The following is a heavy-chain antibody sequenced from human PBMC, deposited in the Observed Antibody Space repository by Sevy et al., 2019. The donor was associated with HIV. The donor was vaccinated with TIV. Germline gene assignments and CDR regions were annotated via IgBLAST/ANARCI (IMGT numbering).Heavy chain of an antibody. V-gene: IGHV3-21*01. CDR2: ISSASSYI. J-gene: IGHJ4*02. CDR3: ARVDYYGSLYYFDY. Sequence: GGSLRLSCAASGFTFNYHFMNWVRQVPGKGLEWVSYISSASSYINYSDSVKGRFTISRDNAKNLVFLEMNNLRPEDTAVYFGARVDYYGSLYYFDYWGQGTLVTVSS. CDR1: GFTFNYHF. D-gene: IGHD3-10*01.